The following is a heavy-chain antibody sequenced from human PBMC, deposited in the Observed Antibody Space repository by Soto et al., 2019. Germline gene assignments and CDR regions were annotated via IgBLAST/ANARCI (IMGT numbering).Heavy chain of an antibody. V-gene: IGHV1-69*13. CDR3: ASPSSGYSYGYYYYYGMDV. J-gene: IGHJ6*02. D-gene: IGHD5-18*01. Sequence: SVKVSCKASGGTFSSYAISWVRQAPGQGLERMGGIIPIFGTANYAQKFQGRVTITADESTSTAYMELSSLRSEDTAVYYCASPSSGYSYGYYYYYGMDVWGQGTTVTISS. CDR1: GGTFSSYA. CDR2: IIPIFGTA.